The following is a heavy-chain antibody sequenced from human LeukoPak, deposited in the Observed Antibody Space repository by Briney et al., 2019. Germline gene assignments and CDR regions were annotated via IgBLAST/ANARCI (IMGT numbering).Heavy chain of an antibody. Sequence: SETLSLTCTVSGVSISSGDYYWSWIRQPPGKGLEWIGYIYYSGSTYYNPSLKSRVTISVDTSKNQFSLKLSSVTAADTAVYYCAREHSSGYLNWFDPWGQGTLVTVSS. V-gene: IGHV4-30-4*01. D-gene: IGHD3-22*01. J-gene: IGHJ5*02. CDR1: GVSISSGDYY. CDR2: IYYSGST. CDR3: AREHSSGYLNWFDP.